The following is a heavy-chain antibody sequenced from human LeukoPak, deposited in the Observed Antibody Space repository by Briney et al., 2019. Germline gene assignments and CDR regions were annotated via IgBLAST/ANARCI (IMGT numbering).Heavy chain of an antibody. CDR2: ISSSDNSI. Sequence: GGSLTLSCAPSDFTFSIYEMNGVPQTPGKGLECLSYISSSDNSIYYADSVKGRFTISRDNDKNSLYLQMTSLRVEATAVYYCARGGSAASSNWFDPWGQGTLVTVSS. V-gene: IGHV3-48*03. D-gene: IGHD1-26*01. J-gene: IGHJ5*02. CDR3: ARGGSAASSNWFDP. CDR1: DFTFSIYE.